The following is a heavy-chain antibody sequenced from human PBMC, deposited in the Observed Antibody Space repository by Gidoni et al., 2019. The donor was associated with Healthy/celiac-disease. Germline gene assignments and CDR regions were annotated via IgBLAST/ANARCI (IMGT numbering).Heavy chain of an antibody. J-gene: IGHJ4*02. Sequence: QVQLVESGGGVVQPGRSLRLSCAASGFTFSSYGMHWVRQAPGKGLEWVAVIWYDGSNKYYADSVKGRFTISRDNSKNTLYLQMNSLRAEDTAVYYCARDGIYYDYVWGSYRFDYWGQGTLVTVSS. D-gene: IGHD3-16*02. CDR3: ARDGIYYDYVWGSYRFDY. V-gene: IGHV3-33*01. CDR1: GFTFSSYG. CDR2: IWYDGSNK.